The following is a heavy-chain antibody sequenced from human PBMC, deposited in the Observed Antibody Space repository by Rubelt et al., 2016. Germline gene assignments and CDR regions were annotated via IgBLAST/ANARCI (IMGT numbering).Heavy chain of an antibody. CDR3: ARRAAYVWGEDC. CDR1: GFTVSNNY. D-gene: IGHD3-16*01. CDR2: IYSGGNT. V-gene: IGHV3-66*01. Sequence: EVQLVESGGGLVQPGGSLRLSCAASGFTVSNNYMSWVRQAPGKGLEWVSIIYSGGNTYSAASVKGRFTISRENSKNTLNLQMNNLRVEDTAVYYCARRAAYVWGEDCWGQGALVTVSS. J-gene: IGHJ4*02.